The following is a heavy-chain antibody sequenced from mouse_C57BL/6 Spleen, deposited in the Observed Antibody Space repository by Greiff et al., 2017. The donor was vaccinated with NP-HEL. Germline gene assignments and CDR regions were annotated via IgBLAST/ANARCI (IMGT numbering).Heavy chain of an antibody. CDR1: GYTFTSYW. CDR3: ARSRGAQATLWFAD. Sequence: QVQLQQPGTELVKPGASVKLSCKASGYTFTSYWMHWVKQRPGQGLEWIGNINPSNGGTNYNEKFKSKATLTVDKSSSTAYMQLSSLTSEDSAVYYCARSRGAQATLWFADWGQGTLVTVSA. D-gene: IGHD3-2*02. V-gene: IGHV1-53*01. J-gene: IGHJ3*01. CDR2: INPSNGGT.